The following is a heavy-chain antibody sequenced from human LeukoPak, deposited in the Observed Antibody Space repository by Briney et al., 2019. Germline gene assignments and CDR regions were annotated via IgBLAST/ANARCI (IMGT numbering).Heavy chain of an antibody. Sequence: ASVKVSCKASGYTFTSYGISWVRQAPGQGLEWMGWISAYNGNTNYAQKLQGRVTMTIDTSTRTAYMELRSLRSDDTAVYYCARAYCTNGVCYDGFDYWGQGTLVTVSS. CDR3: ARAYCTNGVCYDGFDY. D-gene: IGHD2-8*01. J-gene: IGHJ4*02. CDR1: GYTFTSYG. CDR2: ISAYNGNT. V-gene: IGHV1-18*01.